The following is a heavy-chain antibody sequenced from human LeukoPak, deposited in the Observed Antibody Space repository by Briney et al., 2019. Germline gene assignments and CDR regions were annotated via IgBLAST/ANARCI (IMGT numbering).Heavy chain of an antibody. V-gene: IGHV1-69-2*01. J-gene: IGHJ4*02. CDR2: VYPEDDQR. Sequence: VASVTVSCKASGYRFIDYYMHWVQQVLGKELLWMGRVYPEDDQRIYAETFQGRVTITADTSTDPAYMELSGLTAEDSAIYYRVTDFPRGLVGVVTPFDYWGQGTLVTVSS. D-gene: IGHD3-10*01. CDR1: GYRFIDYY. CDR3: VTDFPRGLVGVVTPFDY.